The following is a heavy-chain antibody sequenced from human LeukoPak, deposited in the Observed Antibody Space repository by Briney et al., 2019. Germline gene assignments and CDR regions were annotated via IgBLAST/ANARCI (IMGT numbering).Heavy chain of an antibody. CDR1: GGSISTSSYY. Sequence: SETLSLTCTVSGGSISTSSYYWGWIRQPPGKGLEWIGTIYYNGATYYSPSLKSRVTMSIDTSKNQFSLKLSSVTAADTAVYYCARVGPLGAHFDIWGQGTMVTVSS. CDR2: IYYNGAT. J-gene: IGHJ3*02. D-gene: IGHD3-16*01. CDR3: ARVGPLGAHFDI. V-gene: IGHV4-39*07.